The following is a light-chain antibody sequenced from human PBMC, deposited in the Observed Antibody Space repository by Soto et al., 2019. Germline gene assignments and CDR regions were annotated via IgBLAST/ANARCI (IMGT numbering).Light chain of an antibody. J-gene: IGKJ4*01. CDR2: DAS. V-gene: IGKV3-15*01. CDR3: QQYNKWPPLT. Sequence: EIVMTQSPATLSVSPGERATLSCRASQSVSSDLAWYQQKPGQPPRLLIYDASTRATGIPVRFSGSGSGTEFTLTISSLQPEDFAVYYCQQYNKWPPLTFGGGTNVEI. CDR1: QSVSSD.